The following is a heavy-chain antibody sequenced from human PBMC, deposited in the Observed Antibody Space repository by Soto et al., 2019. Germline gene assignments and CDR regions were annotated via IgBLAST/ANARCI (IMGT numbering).Heavy chain of an antibody. D-gene: IGHD6-6*01. CDR1: GFTFTRSA. V-gene: IGHV1-58*01. CDR2: IVVGSGNT. CDR3: ARSIAARLNWIDP. J-gene: IGHJ5*02. Sequence: SVKVSCKASGFTFTRSAVQWVRQARGQRPEWIGWIVVGSGNTNYAQKFQERVTITRDMSTSTAYMELSSLRAEDTAVYYCARSIAARLNWIDPWGQGTLVTVSS.